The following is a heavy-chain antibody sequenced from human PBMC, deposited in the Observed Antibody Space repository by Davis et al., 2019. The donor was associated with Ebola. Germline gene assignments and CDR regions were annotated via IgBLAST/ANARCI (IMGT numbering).Heavy chain of an antibody. CDR3: AKDSSGYVGIDDAFDI. D-gene: IGHD3-22*01. Sequence: SLKIPCAGSGFTFDDYAMHWVRQAPGKGLEWVSGISWNSGSIGYADSVKGRFTISRDNAKNSLYLQMNSLRAEDTALYYCAKDSSGYVGIDDAFDIWGQGTMVTVSS. V-gene: IGHV3-9*01. CDR1: GFTFDDYA. J-gene: IGHJ3*02. CDR2: ISWNSGSI.